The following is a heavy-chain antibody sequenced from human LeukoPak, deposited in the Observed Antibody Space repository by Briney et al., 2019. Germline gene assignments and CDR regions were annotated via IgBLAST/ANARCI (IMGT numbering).Heavy chain of an antibody. CDR3: ARDEYGGPFDY. D-gene: IGHD4/OR15-4a*01. V-gene: IGHV4-59*01. CDR2: ISYTGST. J-gene: IGHJ4*02. Sequence: SETLSLTCSVSGGSISRYYWNWIRQPPGKGLEWVGYISYTGSTKFNPSLKSRVTISVDTSKNQFSLKLSSVTPADTAVYYCARDEYGGPFDYWGQGTLVTVSS. CDR1: GGSISRYY.